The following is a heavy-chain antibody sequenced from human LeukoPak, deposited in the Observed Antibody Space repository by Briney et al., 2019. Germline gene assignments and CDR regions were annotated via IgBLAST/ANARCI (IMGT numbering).Heavy chain of an antibody. CDR3: AKEWFSSSWKISYLDC. J-gene: IGHJ4*02. D-gene: IGHD6-13*01. Sequence: GGSLRLSCAASGFTFSSYAMSWVRQAPGKGLEWVSGISGTGGSTNYADSVRGRSTISRDNSKNTLFLQMNSLRAEDTAVYYCAKEWFSSSWKISYLDCWGQGTLVTVSS. CDR1: GFTFSSYA. V-gene: IGHV3-23*01. CDR2: ISGTGGST.